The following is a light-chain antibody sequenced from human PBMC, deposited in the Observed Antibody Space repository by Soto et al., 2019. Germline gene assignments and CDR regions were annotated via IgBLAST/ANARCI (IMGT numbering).Light chain of an antibody. CDR2: DAS. V-gene: IGKV1-5*01. J-gene: IGKJ1*01. CDR3: QQYNSYWT. Sequence: DIQVTLSAATLSASVGDRVTITCRASHSISSWLAWYQQKPGKAPKLLIYDASSLESGVPSRFSGSGSGTEFTLTISSLQPDDFATYYCQQYNSYWTFGQGTKVDTK. CDR1: HSISSW.